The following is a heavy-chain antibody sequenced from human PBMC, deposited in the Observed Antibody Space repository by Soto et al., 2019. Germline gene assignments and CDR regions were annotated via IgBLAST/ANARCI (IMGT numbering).Heavy chain of an antibody. D-gene: IGHD6-19*01. V-gene: IGHV1-69*13. CDR2: IIPIFGTA. CDR3: ASGWYASIAVAGTGLDYYYYGMDV. CDR1: GGTFSSYA. J-gene: IGHJ6*02. Sequence: SVKVSCKASGGTFSSYAISWVRQAPGQGLEWMGGIIPIFGTANYAQKFQGRVTITADESTSTAYMELSSLRSEDTAVYYCASGWYASIAVAGTGLDYYYYGMDVWGQGTTVTVS.